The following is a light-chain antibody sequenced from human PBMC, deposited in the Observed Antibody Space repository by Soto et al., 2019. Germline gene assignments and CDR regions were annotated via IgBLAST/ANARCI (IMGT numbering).Light chain of an antibody. Sequence: QSVLTHPPSVSGAPGQRVTISCTGSSSNIGAGYDVHWYQQLPGTAPKILIYGNSNRPSGVPDRFSGYKSGTSASLAITGLQAEDEADYYCQSYDSSLSVVFGGGTQLTVL. CDR1: SSNIGAGYD. V-gene: IGLV1-40*01. J-gene: IGLJ2*01. CDR2: GNS. CDR3: QSYDSSLSVV.